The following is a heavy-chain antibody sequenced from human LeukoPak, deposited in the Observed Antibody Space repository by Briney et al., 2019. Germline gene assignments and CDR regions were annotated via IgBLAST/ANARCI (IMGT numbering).Heavy chain of an antibody. J-gene: IGHJ4*02. CDR3: ARVRVAGDYFDY. CDR2: ISWDRGTT. Sequence: GGSLRLSCEASGFTINNYAMHWVRQAPGKGLEWVSGISWDRGTTGYGDSVKGRFTISRDNAKNSLYLQMNSLRAEDTAVYYCARVRVAGDYFDYWGQGTLVTVSS. CDR1: GFTINNYA. D-gene: IGHD2-15*01. V-gene: IGHV3-9*01.